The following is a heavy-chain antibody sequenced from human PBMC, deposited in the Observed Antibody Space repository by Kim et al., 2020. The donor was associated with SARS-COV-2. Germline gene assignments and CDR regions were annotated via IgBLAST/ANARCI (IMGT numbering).Heavy chain of an antibody. J-gene: IGHJ6*01. CDR2: ITDGCRRK. D-gene: IGHD3-22*01. Sequence: GGSLRLSCAASGFAFTDYAMYWVRQTPGKRLEWVAVITDGCRRKYYADSVKGRFIISRDNPKNTLFLQMNSLTDADSALYYCAQGKRMDSMQSVDLDYG. CDR1: GFAFTDYA. V-gene: IGHV3-30-3*02. CDR3: AQGKRMDSMQSVDLDYG.